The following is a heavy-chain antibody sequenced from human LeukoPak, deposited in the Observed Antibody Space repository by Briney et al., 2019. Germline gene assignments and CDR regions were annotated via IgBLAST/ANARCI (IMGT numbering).Heavy chain of an antibody. CDR3: ARAPGDSSGYYYYYMDV. CDR1: GGTFSSYA. D-gene: IGHD3-22*01. V-gene: IGHV1-69*01. Sequence: RASVKVSCKASGGTFSSYAISWVRQAPGQGLEWMGGIIPIFGTANYAQKFQGRVTITVDESTSTAYMELSSLRSEDTAVYYCARAPGDSSGYYYYYMDVWGKGTTVTVSS. CDR2: IIPIFGTA. J-gene: IGHJ6*03.